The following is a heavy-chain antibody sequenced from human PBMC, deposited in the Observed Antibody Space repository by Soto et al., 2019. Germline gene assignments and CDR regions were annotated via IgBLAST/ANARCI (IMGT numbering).Heavy chain of an antibody. Sequence: SETLSLTCTVSGGSISSSSYYWGWIRQPPGKGLEWIGSIYYSGSTYYNPSLKSRVTISVDTSKNQFSLKLSSVTAADTAVYYCASQMEADDNWFDPWGQGTLVTVSS. D-gene: IGHD1-1*01. CDR3: ASQMEADDNWFDP. CDR2: IYYSGST. J-gene: IGHJ5*02. V-gene: IGHV4-39*01. CDR1: GGSISSSSYY.